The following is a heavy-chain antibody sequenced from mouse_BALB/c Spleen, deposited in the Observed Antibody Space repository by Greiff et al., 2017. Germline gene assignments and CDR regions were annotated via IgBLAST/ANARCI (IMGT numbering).Heavy chain of an antibody. V-gene: IGHV14-3*02. CDR2: IDPANGNT. CDR1: GFNIKDTY. J-gene: IGHJ4*01. CDR3: ATYDLDY. Sequence: VQLKESGAELVKPGASVKLSCTASGFNIKDTYMHWVKQRPEQGLEWIGRIDPANGNTKYDPKFQGKATITADTSSNTAYLQLSSLTSEDTAVYYCATYDLDYWGQGTSVTVSS.